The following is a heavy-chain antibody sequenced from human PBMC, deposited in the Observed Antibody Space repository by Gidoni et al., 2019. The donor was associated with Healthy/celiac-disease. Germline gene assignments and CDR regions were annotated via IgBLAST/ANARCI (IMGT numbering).Heavy chain of an antibody. J-gene: IGHJ6*02. CDR1: GGSFSGYY. D-gene: IGHD2-15*01. V-gene: IGHV4-34*01. CDR3: ARGVVTGPYGMDV. CDR2: ITHSGST. Sequence: QVQLQQWGAGLLKPSETLSLTCAVYGGSFSGYYWSWIRQPPGKGREWMGEITHSGSTNYNPSLKSRVTISVDTSKNQFSLKLSSVTAADTAVYYCARGVVTGPYGMDVWGQGTTVTVSS.